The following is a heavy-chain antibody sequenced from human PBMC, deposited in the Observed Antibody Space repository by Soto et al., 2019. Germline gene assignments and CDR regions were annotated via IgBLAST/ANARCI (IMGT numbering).Heavy chain of an antibody. CDR2: IIPLFGTA. D-gene: IGHD3-22*01. CDR3: ARGVHYDSSGYYYFY. J-gene: IGHJ4*02. V-gene: IGHV1-69*13. CDR1: GGTFSTYA. Sequence: SVKVCCKASGGTFSTYAIDWVRQAPGQGLEWMGGIIPLFGTAKYAQNFQGRITITADESTNTAYMELRSLRSQDTAVYYCARGVHYDSSGYYYFYWGQGSLVTVSS.